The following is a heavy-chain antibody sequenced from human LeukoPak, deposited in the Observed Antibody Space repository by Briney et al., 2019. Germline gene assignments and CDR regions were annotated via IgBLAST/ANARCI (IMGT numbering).Heavy chain of an antibody. CDR2: IIPIFGTA. CDR3: ARGGHDILTGYYFRLDY. D-gene: IGHD3-9*01. Sequence: SVKVSCKASGGTFSSYAISLVRQAPGQGLEWMGGIIPIFGTANYAQKFQGRVTITTDESTSTAYMELSSLRSEDTAVYYCARGGHDILTGYYFRLDYWGQGTLVTVSS. J-gene: IGHJ4*02. CDR1: GGTFSSYA. V-gene: IGHV1-69*05.